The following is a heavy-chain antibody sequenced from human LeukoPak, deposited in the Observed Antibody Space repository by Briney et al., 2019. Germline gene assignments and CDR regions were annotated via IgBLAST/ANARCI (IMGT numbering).Heavy chain of an antibody. J-gene: IGHJ5*02. D-gene: IGHD6-13*01. CDR1: GFTFSSYA. CDR2: ISYDGSNK. Sequence: GGSLRLSCAASGFTFSSYAMHWVRQAPGKGLEWVAVISYDGSNKYYADSVKGRFTISRDNSKNTLYLQMNSLRAEDTAVYHCARERRIAAAGGHWFDPWGQGTLVTVSS. V-gene: IGHV3-30*04. CDR3: ARERRIAAAGGHWFDP.